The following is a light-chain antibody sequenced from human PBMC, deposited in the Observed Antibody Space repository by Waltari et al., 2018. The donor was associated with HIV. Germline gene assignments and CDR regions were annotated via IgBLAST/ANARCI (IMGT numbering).Light chain of an antibody. V-gene: IGKV1-5*03. Sequence: DIQMTQSPSTLSASVADRFTITCRASHTVFTWLAWYQQKPGKVPKLLIYHASTLASGVPSRFSGSGSGTEFTLTISSLQPDDCATYYCLQYQSPSKTFGQGTKVDIK. CDR2: HAS. J-gene: IGKJ1*01. CDR1: HTVFTW. CDR3: LQYQSPSKT.